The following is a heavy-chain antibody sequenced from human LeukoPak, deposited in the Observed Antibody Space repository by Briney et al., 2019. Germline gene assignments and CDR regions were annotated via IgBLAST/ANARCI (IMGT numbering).Heavy chain of an antibody. CDR3: ARDTATVTHD. D-gene: IGHD4-17*01. Sequence: ASETLSLTCTVSGGSISSGDYYWSWIRQPPGRGLEWIGYIYYSGSTYYNPSLKSRATISVDTSKNQFSLKLSSVTAADTAVYYCARDTATVTHDWGQGTLVTVSS. CDR1: GGSISSGDYY. V-gene: IGHV4-30-4*01. J-gene: IGHJ4*02. CDR2: IYYSGST.